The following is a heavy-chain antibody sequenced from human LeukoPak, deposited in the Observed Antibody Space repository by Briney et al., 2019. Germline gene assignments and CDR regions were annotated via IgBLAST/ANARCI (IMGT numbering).Heavy chain of an antibody. V-gene: IGHV4-4*02. CDR3: ARDRYGDYPFDY. J-gene: IGHJ4*02. CDR2: IYHSGST. D-gene: IGHD4-17*01. CDR1: GGSISSSNW. Sequence: SGALSLTCAVSGGSISSSNWWSWVRPPPGKGLEWIGEIYHSGSTNYNPSLKSRVTISVDKSKNQFSLKLSSVTAADTAVYYCARDRYGDYPFDYWGQGTLVTVSS.